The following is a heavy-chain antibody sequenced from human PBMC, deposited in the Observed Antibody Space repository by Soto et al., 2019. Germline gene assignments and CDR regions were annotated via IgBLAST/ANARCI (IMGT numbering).Heavy chain of an antibody. V-gene: IGHV4-59*01. CDR3: AGGSMAARPGYFDY. Sequence: QVQLQESGPGLVTPSETLSLTCTVSGGSIRSYFWSWIWQPLGKGLEWIGYIYYTGSTNYNPFLRSRVTISVDTSKNKFSLKLNSVTSADTAVYYFAGGSMAARPGYFDYWGQGTLVTVSS. CDR2: IYYTGST. D-gene: IGHD6-6*01. CDR1: GGSIRSYF. J-gene: IGHJ4*02.